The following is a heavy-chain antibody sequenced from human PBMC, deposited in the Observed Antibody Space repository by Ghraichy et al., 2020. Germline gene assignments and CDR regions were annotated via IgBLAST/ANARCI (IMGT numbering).Heavy chain of an antibody. V-gene: IGHV6-1*01. Sequence: SQTLSLTCVISGDSVSSDNVAWNWIRQSPSRGLEWLGRTYFRSMWFSDYAPSMKDRLTIDPDTSRNQFSLQLDSVTPDDTAVYYCARGAPGIEVPLDIWGIGTKVTVSS. D-gene: IGHD1-1*01. CDR1: GDSVSSDNVA. J-gene: IGHJ3*02. CDR3: ARGAPGIEVPLDI. CDR2: TYFRSMWFS.